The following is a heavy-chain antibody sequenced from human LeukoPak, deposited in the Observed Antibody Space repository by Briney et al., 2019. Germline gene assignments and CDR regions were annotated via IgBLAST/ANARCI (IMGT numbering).Heavy chain of an antibody. CDR3: GRDLPTGYAIDS. V-gene: IGHV3-48*01. CDR1: GFNIRGYA. D-gene: IGHD3-9*01. Sequence: PGGSLRLSCAASGFNIRGYALDWVRQAPGKGLEWLAFIDYSAKVIYYADSVKGRFAISRDDAKNSLYLQMNSLRAEDTAVYYCGRDLPTGYAIDSWGQGALVTVPS. CDR2: IDYSAKVI. J-gene: IGHJ4*02.